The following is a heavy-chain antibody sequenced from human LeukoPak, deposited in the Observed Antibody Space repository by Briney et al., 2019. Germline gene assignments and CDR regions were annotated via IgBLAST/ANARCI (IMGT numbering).Heavy chain of an antibody. V-gene: IGHV3-23*01. CDR1: GFTFSSYA. D-gene: IGHD5-18*01. J-gene: IGHJ4*02. CDR2: ISDRGGST. CDR3: AKVRSYGYNYFDY. Sequence: PGGSLRLSCAASGFTFSSYAMSWVRQAPGKGLEWVSVISDRGGSTYYADSVKDRFTISRDSSKNTLYLQMNSLRVEDTAVYYCAKVRSYGYNYFDYWGQGTLVTAST.